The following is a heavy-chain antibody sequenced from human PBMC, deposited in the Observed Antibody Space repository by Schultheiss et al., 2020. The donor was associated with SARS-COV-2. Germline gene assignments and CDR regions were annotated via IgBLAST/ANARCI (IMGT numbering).Heavy chain of an antibody. Sequence: SETLSLTCTVSGGSISSYYWSWIRQPPGKGLEWIGYIYYSGSTNYNPSLKSRVTISVDTSKNQFSLKLSSVTAADTAVYYCARGLVGHRYDYVWGSYRSVSGWFDPWGQGTLVTVSS. J-gene: IGHJ5*02. D-gene: IGHD3-16*02. CDR2: IYYSGST. CDR3: ARGLVGHRYDYVWGSYRSVSGWFDP. CDR1: GGSISSYY. V-gene: IGHV4-59*12.